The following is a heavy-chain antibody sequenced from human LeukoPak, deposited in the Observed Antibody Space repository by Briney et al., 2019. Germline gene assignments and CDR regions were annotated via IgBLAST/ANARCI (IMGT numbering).Heavy chain of an antibody. Sequence: TGGSLRLSCAASGFTFSSYGMHWARQAPGKGLEWVGVIWDDGSSKYYGDSVKGRFTISRDNSKNTLYLQMNSLRAEDTAVYYCAKPTMGRGSFLIDFWGQGTLVTVSS. D-gene: IGHD1-26*01. J-gene: IGHJ4*02. CDR2: IWDDGSSK. CDR3: AKPTMGRGSFLIDF. V-gene: IGHV3-33*06. CDR1: GFTFSSYG.